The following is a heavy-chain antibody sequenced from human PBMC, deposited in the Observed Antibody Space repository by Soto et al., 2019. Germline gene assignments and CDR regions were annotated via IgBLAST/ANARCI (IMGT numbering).Heavy chain of an antibody. V-gene: IGHV3-33*01. CDR2: IWYDGSNK. CDR3: ARGPHIVVVPAAETKYYYMDV. CDR1: GFTFSSYG. D-gene: IGHD2-2*01. J-gene: IGHJ6*03. Sequence: GGSLRLSCAASGFTFSSYGMHWVRQAPGKGLEWVAVIWYDGSNKYYADSVKGRFTISRDNSKNTLYLQMNSLRAEDTAVYYCARGPHIVVVPAAETKYYYMDVWGKGTTVTVSS.